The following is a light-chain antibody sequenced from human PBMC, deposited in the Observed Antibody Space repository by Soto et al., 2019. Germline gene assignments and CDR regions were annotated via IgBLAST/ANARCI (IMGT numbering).Light chain of an antibody. CDR3: SSFAGSNVV. V-gene: IGLV2-8*01. Sequence: QSALTQPPSTSGSPGQSVTISCTGTSIDVGSYNYVSWYQQHPGKAPKLMISEVSKRPSGVPDRFSGSKSGNTASLTVSGLQAEDEADYYCSSFAGSNVVFGGGTKLTVL. J-gene: IGLJ2*01. CDR2: EVS. CDR1: SIDVGSYNY.